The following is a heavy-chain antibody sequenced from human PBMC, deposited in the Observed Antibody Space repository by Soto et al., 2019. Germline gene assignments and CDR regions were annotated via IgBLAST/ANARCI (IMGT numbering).Heavy chain of an antibody. Sequence: GASVKVSCKASGYTFTSYGISWVRQAPGQGLEWMGWISAYNGNTNYAQKLQGRVTMTTDTSTSTAYMELRSLRSDDTAVYYCARVELRYFDWLLTHFDYWGRGTLVTVSS. J-gene: IGHJ4*02. D-gene: IGHD3-9*01. CDR2: ISAYNGNT. V-gene: IGHV1-18*01. CDR3: ARVELRYFDWLLTHFDY. CDR1: GYTFTSYG.